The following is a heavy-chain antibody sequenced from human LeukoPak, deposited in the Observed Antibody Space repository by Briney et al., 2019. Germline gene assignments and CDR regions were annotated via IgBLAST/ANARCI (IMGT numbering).Heavy chain of an antibody. V-gene: IGHV4-30-2*01. CDR1: GGSISSGGYY. CDR2: IYHSGST. CDR3: ATAYSSSWYSSPYYYYMDV. Sequence: SQTLSLTCTVSGGSISSGGYYWSWIRQPPGKGLEWIGYIYHSGSTYYNPSLKSRVTISVDRSKNQFSLKLSSVTAADTAVYYCATAYSSSWYSSPYYYYMDVWGKGTTVTVSS. D-gene: IGHD6-13*01. J-gene: IGHJ6*03.